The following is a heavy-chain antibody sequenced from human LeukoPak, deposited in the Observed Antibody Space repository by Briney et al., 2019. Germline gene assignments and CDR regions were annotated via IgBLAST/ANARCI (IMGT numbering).Heavy chain of an antibody. CDR2: IYSGGST. V-gene: IGHV3-53*01. D-gene: IGHD3-10*01. CDR1: GFTVSSNY. CDR3: ARGIYGPGSYSFDY. Sequence: GGSLRLSCAASGFTVSSNYMSWVRQAPGKGLEWVSVIYSGGSTYYADSVKGRFTISRDNSKNTLYLQMNSLRAEDTAVYYCARGIYGPGSYSFDYWGQGTLVTVSS. J-gene: IGHJ4*02.